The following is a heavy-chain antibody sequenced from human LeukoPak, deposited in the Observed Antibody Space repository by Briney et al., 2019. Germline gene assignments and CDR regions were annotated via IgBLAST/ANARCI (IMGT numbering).Heavy chain of an antibody. CDR2: VYTSGST. V-gene: IGHV4-61*02. J-gene: IGHJ4*02. Sequence: PSETLSLTCTVSGGSISSGSYYWSWIRQPAGKGLEWIGRVYTSGSTNYNPSLKSRVTISVDTSKNQFSLKLSSVTAADTAVYYCARDIVVVPAATEGYWGQGTLVTVSS. D-gene: IGHD2-2*01. CDR3: ARDIVVVPAATEGY. CDR1: GGSISSGSYY.